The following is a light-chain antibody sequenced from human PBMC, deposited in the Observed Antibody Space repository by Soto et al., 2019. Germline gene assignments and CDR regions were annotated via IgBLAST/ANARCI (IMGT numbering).Light chain of an antibody. V-gene: IGLV2-18*02. CDR1: SSDVGTYNR. CDR3: SSYTSSYTSSHTWV. J-gene: IGLJ3*02. CDR2: EVS. Sequence: QSVLTQPPSVSGSPGQSVTISCTGTSSDVGTYNRVSWFQQPPGTAPKLIIYEVSNRPPGVPDRFSGSKSGNTASLSISGLRAEDEADYYCSSYTSSYTSSHTWVFGGGTKLTVL.